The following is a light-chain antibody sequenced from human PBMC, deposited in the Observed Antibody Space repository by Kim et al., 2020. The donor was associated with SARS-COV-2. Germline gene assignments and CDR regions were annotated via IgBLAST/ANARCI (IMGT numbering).Light chain of an antibody. CDR3: QQFNNFGLT. V-gene: IGKV1D-13*01. Sequence: ASVGDSVTITCRTSQGISSALAWYQHKPGKTPKLLIYDASSLDSGVPSRFSGSGSGTDFTLTISSLQPEDFATYYCQQFNNFGLTFGGGTKVDIK. J-gene: IGKJ4*01. CDR1: QGISSA. CDR2: DAS.